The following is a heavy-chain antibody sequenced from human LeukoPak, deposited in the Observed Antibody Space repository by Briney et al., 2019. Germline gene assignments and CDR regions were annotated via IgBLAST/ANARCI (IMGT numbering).Heavy chain of an antibody. J-gene: IGHJ4*02. Sequence: GGSLRLSCAASGFTFSSYAMSWVRQAPGKGLEWVSAISGSGGSTYYADSVKGRFTISRDNSKNTLYLQMNSLRAEDTAVYYCVRTSTYYYGSGSYYSYWGQGTLVTVSS. D-gene: IGHD3-10*01. CDR2: ISGSGGST. CDR1: GFTFSSYA. V-gene: IGHV3-23*01. CDR3: VRTSTYYYGSGSYYSY.